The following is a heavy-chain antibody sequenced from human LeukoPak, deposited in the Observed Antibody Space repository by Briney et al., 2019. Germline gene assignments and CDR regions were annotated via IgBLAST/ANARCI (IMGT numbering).Heavy chain of an antibody. D-gene: IGHD2-2*02. CDR2: IYYSGST. CDR1: GGSISSYY. J-gene: IGHJ4*02. Sequence: PSETLSLTCTVSGGSISSYYWSWIRQPPGKGLEWIGYIYYSGSTNYNPSLKSRVTISVDTPKNQFSLKLSSVTAADTAVYYCARGRGDIVVVPAAIYNDPSFDYWGQGTLVTVSS. V-gene: IGHV4-59*12. CDR3: ARGRGDIVVVPAAIYNDPSFDY.